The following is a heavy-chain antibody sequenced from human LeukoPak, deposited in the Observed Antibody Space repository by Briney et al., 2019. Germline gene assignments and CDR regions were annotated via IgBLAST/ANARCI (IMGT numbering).Heavy chain of an antibody. CDR1: VYSCTNYW. CDR2: IYPGDSDT. D-gene: IGHD6-19*01. J-gene: IGHJ4*02. CDR3: ARTSGWSRIDY. V-gene: IGHV5-51*01. Sequence: GESLKISCKVSVYSCTNYWIGWVRQTGGKGLEWMGIIYPGDSDTRYSPTFQGQVTISADKSITTAYLQWSSLKASDAAMYCCARTSGWSRIDYWGQGTLVTVSS.